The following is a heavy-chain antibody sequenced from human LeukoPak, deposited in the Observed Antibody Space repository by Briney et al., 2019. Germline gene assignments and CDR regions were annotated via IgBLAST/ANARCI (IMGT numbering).Heavy chain of an antibody. CDR2: ISGSGGST. V-gene: IGHV3-23*01. D-gene: IGHD3-10*01. J-gene: IGHJ4*02. CDR1: GFTFSSYA. CDR3: AKDYRFRELLNPPYFDY. Sequence: GGSLRLSCAASGFTFSSYAMSWVRQAPGKGLEWVSAISGSGGSTYYADSVKGRFTISRDNSKNTLYLQMNSLRAEDTAVYYCAKDYRFRELLNPPYFDYWGQGTLVTVSS.